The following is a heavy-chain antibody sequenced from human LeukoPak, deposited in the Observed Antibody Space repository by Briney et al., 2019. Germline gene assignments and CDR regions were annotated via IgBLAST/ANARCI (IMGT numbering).Heavy chain of an antibody. V-gene: IGHV1-2*06. D-gene: IGHD6-13*01. Sequence: ASVKVSSKASGYTFTRYHIHWVRQAPGQGLEWMGRINPYSGDTNFAQKFQGRVTMTRDTSITTAYMDLSSLTPDDTAVYFCARDQGSLTRSWYTGYWGQGTQVTVSS. CDR2: INPYSGDT. J-gene: IGHJ4*02. CDR3: ARDQGSLTRSWYTGY. CDR1: GYTFTRYH.